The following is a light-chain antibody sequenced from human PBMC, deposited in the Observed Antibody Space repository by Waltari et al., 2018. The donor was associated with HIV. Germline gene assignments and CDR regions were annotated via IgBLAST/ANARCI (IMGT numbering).Light chain of an antibody. J-gene: IGLJ2*01. CDR3: QSGDKGRTHSVV. CDR2: KDH. Sequence: SSELIQPPSQSVSPGQTARIPCSGDVLPDQYVYWYQQRPGQAPLLVIYKDHERPSAIPERFSGSSSGTKATLTITGVQPEDEADYYCQSGDKGRTHSVVFGGGTKLTVL. V-gene: IGLV3-25*03. CDR1: VLPDQY.